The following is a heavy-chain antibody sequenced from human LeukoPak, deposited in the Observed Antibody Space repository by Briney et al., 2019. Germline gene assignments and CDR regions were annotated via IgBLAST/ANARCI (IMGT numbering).Heavy chain of an antibody. CDR1: GFTFSSYA. D-gene: IGHD2-2*03. CDR3: ARDMLALDIVVVPAAMVGSNWFDP. CDR2: ISYDGSNK. Sequence: PGGSLRLSCAASGFTFSSYAMHWVRQAPGKGLEWVAVISYDGSNKYYADSVKGRFTISRDNSKNTLYLQMNSLRAEDTAVYYCARDMLALDIVVVPAAMVGSNWFDPWGQGTLVTVSS. J-gene: IGHJ5*02. V-gene: IGHV3-30*04.